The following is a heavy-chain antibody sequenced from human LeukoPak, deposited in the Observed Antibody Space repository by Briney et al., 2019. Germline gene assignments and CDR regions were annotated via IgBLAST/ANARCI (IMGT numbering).Heavy chain of an antibody. V-gene: IGHV4-34*01. Sequence: SETLSLTCAVYGGSFSGYYWSWIRQPPGKGLEWIGEINHSGSTNYNPSLKSRVTISVDTSKNQFSLKLSSVTAADTAVYYCARVDYGDDGGLDYWGQGTLVTVSS. CDR1: GGSFSGYY. D-gene: IGHD4-17*01. CDR3: ARVDYGDDGGLDY. J-gene: IGHJ4*02. CDR2: INHSGST.